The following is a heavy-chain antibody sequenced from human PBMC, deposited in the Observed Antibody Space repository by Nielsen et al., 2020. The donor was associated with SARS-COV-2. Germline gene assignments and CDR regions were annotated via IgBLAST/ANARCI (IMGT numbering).Heavy chain of an antibody. CDR2: ISSSGSYI. J-gene: IGHJ6*02. V-gene: IGHV3-21*01. D-gene: IGHD2-2*01. CDR1: GLTFSTYS. CDR3: ASDSNSYNYYYYYGMDV. Sequence: GESLKISCAASGLTFSTYSMMWVRQAPGKGLEWVSHISSSGSYIYYADSVKGRFTISRDNAKNSVYLQMNSLRAEDTAVYYCASDSNSYNYYYYYGMDVWGQGTTVTVSS.